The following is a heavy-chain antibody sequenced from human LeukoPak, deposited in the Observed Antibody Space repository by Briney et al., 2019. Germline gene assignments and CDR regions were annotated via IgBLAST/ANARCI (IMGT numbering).Heavy chain of an antibody. CDR3: ARRIVPVAIKGSLDFDS. Sequence: GESLKISCRASGYKFTNNWIAWVRQVPGKGLEWMEFIYPGDSDTRYGPSFYGQVSMSVDTSISTAFLHWSNLTASDTAIYYCARRIVPVAIKGSLDFDSWGQGSLVTVS. CDR2: IYPGDSDT. J-gene: IGHJ4*02. V-gene: IGHV5-51*01. D-gene: IGHD2-2*02. CDR1: GYKFTNNW.